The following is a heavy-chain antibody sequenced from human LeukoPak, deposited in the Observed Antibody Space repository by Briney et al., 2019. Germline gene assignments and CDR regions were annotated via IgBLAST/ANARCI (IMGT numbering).Heavy chain of an antibody. V-gene: IGHV1-2*02. CDR2: INPNSGGT. D-gene: IGHD6-19*01. CDR1: GYTFTGYY. J-gene: IGHJ4*02. Sequence: ASVKVSCKASGYTFTGYYMHWVRQAPGQGLEWMGWINPNSGGTNYAQKFQGRVTMTRDTSISTAYMELSRLRSDDTAVYYCARDRDGMAVAGPGGDYWGQGTLVTVSS. CDR3: ARDRDGMAVAGPGGDY.